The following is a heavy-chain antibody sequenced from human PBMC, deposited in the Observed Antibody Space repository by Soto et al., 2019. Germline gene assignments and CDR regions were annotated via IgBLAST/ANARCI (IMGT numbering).Heavy chain of an antibody. CDR1: GFTFSSYA. CDR3: AKGAWPYSSSWYPSVSGAFDI. Sequence: GGSLRLSCAASGFTFSSYAMCWVRQAPGKGLEWVSAISGSGGSTYYADSVKGRFTISRDNSKNTLYLQMNSLRAEDTAAYYCAKGAWPYSSSWYPSVSGAFDIWGQGTMVTVSS. V-gene: IGHV3-23*01. CDR2: ISGSGGST. D-gene: IGHD6-13*01. J-gene: IGHJ3*02.